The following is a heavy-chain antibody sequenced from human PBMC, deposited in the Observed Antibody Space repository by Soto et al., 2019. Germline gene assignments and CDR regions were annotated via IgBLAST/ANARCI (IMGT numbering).Heavy chain of an antibody. J-gene: IGHJ6*02. CDR2: ISYDGSNK. CDR1: GFTFSSYA. CDR3: AREAVTTLYYYYYGMDV. V-gene: IGHV3-30-3*01. D-gene: IGHD4-17*01. Sequence: QVQLVESGGGVVQPGRSLRLSCAASGFTFSSYAMHWVRQAPGKGLEWVAVISYDGSNKYYADSVKGRFTISRDNSKNTLYLQMNSLRAEDTAVYYCAREAVTTLYYYYYGMDVWGQGTTVTVSS.